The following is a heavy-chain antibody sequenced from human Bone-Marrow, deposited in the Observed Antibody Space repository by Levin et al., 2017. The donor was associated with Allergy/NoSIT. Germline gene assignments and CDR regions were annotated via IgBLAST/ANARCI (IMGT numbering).Heavy chain of an antibody. CDR1: GFTFSIYS. D-gene: IGHD2-8*02. V-gene: IGHV3-21*01. Sequence: GESLKISCTVSGFTFSIYSINWVCQAPGKGLEWVSSISSSGSDMYYVDSVKGRFTISRDNAKNSLTLQMNSLRAEDTAVYYCARGIIGDVRVAHKEAFDIWGQGTMVSVSS. CDR2: ISSSGSDM. CDR3: ARGIIGDVRVAHKEAFDI. J-gene: IGHJ3*02.